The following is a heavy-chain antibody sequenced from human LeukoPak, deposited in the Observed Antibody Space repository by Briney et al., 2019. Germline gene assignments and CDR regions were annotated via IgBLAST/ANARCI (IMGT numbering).Heavy chain of an antibody. Sequence: ASVKVSCKASGYTYTSYYMHWVRQAPGQGLEWMGIINPSGGSTSYAQKFQGRVTMTRDTSTSTVYMELSSLRSEDTAVYYCARDRAQYYFDYWGQGTLVTVSS. CDR2: INPSGGST. V-gene: IGHV1-46*01. J-gene: IGHJ4*02. CDR3: ARDRAQYYFDY. D-gene: IGHD3-10*01. CDR1: GYTYTSYY.